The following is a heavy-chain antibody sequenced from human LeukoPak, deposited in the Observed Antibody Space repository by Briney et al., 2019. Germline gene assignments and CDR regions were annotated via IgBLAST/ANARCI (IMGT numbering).Heavy chain of an antibody. Sequence: SQTLSLTCTVSGGSISSGDYYWSWIRQPPGKGLEWIGYIYYSGSTYDNPSLKSRVTITVDTSKNQFSLKLSSVTAADTAVYYCAREVRSWLAYFDYWGQGTLVTVSS. CDR2: IYYSGST. J-gene: IGHJ4*02. CDR1: GGSISSGDYY. V-gene: IGHV4-30-4*01. CDR3: AREVRSWLAYFDY. D-gene: IGHD3-22*01.